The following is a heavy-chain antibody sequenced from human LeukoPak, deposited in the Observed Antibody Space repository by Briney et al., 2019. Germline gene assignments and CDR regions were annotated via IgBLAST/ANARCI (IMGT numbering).Heavy chain of an antibody. CDR1: GYSFTSFW. CDR3: ARPGSYTGFDY. Sequence: GESLKISCKGSGYSFTSFWIGWVRQMPGKGLEWMGIIYTGDSDTRYSPSFHGHVTISADKSISTAYIQWSSLKASDTAMYYCARPGSYTGFDYWGQGTLVTVSS. CDR2: IYTGDSDT. D-gene: IGHD1-26*01. J-gene: IGHJ4*02. V-gene: IGHV5-51*01.